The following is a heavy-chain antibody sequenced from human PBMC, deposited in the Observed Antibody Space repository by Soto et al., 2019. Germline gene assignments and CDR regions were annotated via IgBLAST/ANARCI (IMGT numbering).Heavy chain of an antibody. CDR1: GFTFSSYW. V-gene: IGHV3-7*01. CDR3: ARVLPGGGYPHDYFDY. CDR2: IKQDGSEK. D-gene: IGHD2-15*01. J-gene: IGHJ4*02. Sequence: ESGGGLVQPGGSLRLSCADSGFTFSSYWMSWVRQAPGKGLEWVADIKQDGSEKYYVDSVKGRFTISRDNAKNSLYLQMNSLRADDTAVYYCARVLPGGGYPHDYFDYWGQGTLVTVSS.